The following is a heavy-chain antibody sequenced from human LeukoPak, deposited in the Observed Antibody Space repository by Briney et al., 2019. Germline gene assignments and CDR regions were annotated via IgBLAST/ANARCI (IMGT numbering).Heavy chain of an antibody. CDR2: ISYGGSNK. CDR1: GFTFSSYA. Sequence: GGSLRLSCAASGFTFSSYAMHWVRQAPGKGLEWVAVISYGGSNKYYADSVKGRFTISRDNSKNTLYLQMNSLRAEDTAVYYCARGGLRYFDWLPRGIFDYWGQGTLVSVSS. D-gene: IGHD3-9*01. V-gene: IGHV3-30*04. J-gene: IGHJ4*02. CDR3: ARGGLRYFDWLPRGIFDY.